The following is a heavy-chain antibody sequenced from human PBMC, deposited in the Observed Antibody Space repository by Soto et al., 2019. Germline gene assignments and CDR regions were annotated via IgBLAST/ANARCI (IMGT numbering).Heavy chain of an antibody. D-gene: IGHD3-10*01. Sequence: QVQLVQSGAEVKKPGASVKVSCKASGYTFTSYGISWVRQAPGQGLEWMGWISAYNGNTNYAQKLQGRVTMTTDTTTRTAYMELRSLRSDDTAVYYWASGGVLLWFGELLNYYCYGMDVWGQGTTVTVSS. CDR1: GYTFTSYG. CDR3: ASGGVLLWFGELLNYYCYGMDV. J-gene: IGHJ6*02. V-gene: IGHV1-18*01. CDR2: ISAYNGNT.